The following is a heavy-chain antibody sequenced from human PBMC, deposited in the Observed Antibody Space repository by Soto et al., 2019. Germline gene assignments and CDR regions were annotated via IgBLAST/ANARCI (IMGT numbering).Heavy chain of an antibody. J-gene: IGHJ6*02. CDR3: AKDLESGSGSAFPFYYYYGMDV. CDR2: ISWNSGSI. CDR1: GFTFDDYA. D-gene: IGHD3-10*01. Sequence: PGGSLRLSCAASGFTFDDYAMHWVRQAPGKGLEWVSGISWNSGSIGYADSVKGRFTISRDNAKNSLYLQMNSPRAEDTALYYCAKDLESGSGSAFPFYYYYGMDVWGQGTTVTVSS. V-gene: IGHV3-9*01.